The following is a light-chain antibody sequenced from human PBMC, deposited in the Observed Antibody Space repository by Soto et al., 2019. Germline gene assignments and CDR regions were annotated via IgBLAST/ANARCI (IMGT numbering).Light chain of an antibody. J-gene: IGKJ1*01. CDR1: HSISTN. Sequence: DILMTQYPPTLSLSPGERANLPCRASHSISTNLAWYQQKPGQAPRLLIYGASTRATGIPARFSGSGSGTDFTLTISRLEPEDFGVYYCQQYVSSGTFGQGTKVDIK. CDR3: QQYVSSGT. V-gene: IGKV3-20*01. CDR2: GAS.